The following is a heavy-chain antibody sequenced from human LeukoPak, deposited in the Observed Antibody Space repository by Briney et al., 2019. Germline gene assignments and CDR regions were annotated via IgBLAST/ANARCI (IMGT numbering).Heavy chain of an antibody. Sequence: SVKVSCKASGGTFSSYTISWVRQAPGQGLEWMGRIIPFFGTTNYAQKFQGRVTITTDESTSAAYMELSSLRSEDTAVYYCARRPYYDIGGYLLTWGQGTLVTVSS. CDR3: ARRPYYDIGGYLLT. CDR2: IIPFFGTT. V-gene: IGHV1-69*05. CDR1: GGTFSSYT. J-gene: IGHJ5*02. D-gene: IGHD3-22*01.